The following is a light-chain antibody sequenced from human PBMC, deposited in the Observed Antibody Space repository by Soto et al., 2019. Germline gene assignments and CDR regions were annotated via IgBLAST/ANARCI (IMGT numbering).Light chain of an antibody. CDR1: SSDVGSYNR. Sequence: QSALTQPPSVSGSPGQSVTISCTETSSDVGSYNRVSWYQQPPGTAPKLMIHEVTDRPSGISYRFSGSKSGNTASLTISGLQAEDEADYYCTSYTSDNTPYVFGTGTKVTVL. V-gene: IGLV2-18*02. J-gene: IGLJ1*01. CDR2: EVT. CDR3: TSYTSDNTPYV.